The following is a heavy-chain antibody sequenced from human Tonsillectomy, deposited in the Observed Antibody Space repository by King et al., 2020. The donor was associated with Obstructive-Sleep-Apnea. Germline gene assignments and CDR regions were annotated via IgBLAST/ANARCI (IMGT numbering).Heavy chain of an antibody. D-gene: IGHD1-20*01. CDR3: ARAGNWKLLLGY. Sequence: QLQESGPGLVKPSETLSLTCTVSGGSIRSYYWSWIRQPPGKGLEWIGYIYYSGSTNYNPSLKSRGTISVDTSKNQFSLKLSSVTAADTAVYYCARAGNWKLLLGYWGQGTLVTVSS. CDR1: GGSIRSYY. V-gene: IGHV4-59*01. J-gene: IGHJ4*02. CDR2: IYYSGST.